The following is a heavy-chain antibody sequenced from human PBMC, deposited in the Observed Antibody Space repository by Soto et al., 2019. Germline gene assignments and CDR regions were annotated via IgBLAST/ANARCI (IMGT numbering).Heavy chain of an antibody. V-gene: IGHV5-51*01. CDR2: IYPGDSDT. CDR3: AASIFYYGMDV. Sequence: EALKISCKGSGYTFTNYWIGWVRQMPGKGLEWMGIIYPGDSDTKYNPSFQGQVTISADKSITTTYLQWSSLKASDTAIYYCAASIFYYGMDVWRQRTTVTVSS. J-gene: IGHJ6*02. CDR1: GYTFTNYW.